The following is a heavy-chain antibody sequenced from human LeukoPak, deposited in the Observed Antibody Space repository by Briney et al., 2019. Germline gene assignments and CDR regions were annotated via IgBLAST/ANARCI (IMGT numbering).Heavy chain of an antibody. CDR3: ARGLRHYDSSGYYYY. CDR1: GDSISSSSYY. V-gene: IGHV4-39*01. D-gene: IGHD3-22*01. J-gene: IGHJ4*02. CDR2: IYYSGSA. Sequence: SETLSLTCTVSGDSISSSSYYWGWLRQPPGKGLEWIGSIYYSGSAYYNPSLKSRVTISVDTSKNQFSLKLSSVTAADTAVYYCARGLRHYDSSGYYYYWGQGTLVTVSS.